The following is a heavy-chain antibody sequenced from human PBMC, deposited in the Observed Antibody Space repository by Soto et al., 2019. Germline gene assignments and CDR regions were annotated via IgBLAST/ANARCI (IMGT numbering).Heavy chain of an antibody. CDR1: GYTFTGYY. D-gene: IGHD2-8*01. Sequence: QVQLVQSGAEVKKPGASVKVSCKASGYTFTGYYMHWVRQAPGQGLEWMGWINPNSGGTNYAQKFQGRVTMTRDTSISTAYMELSRLRSDDTAVYYCARDLMVYAMPLPLYYFDYWGQGTLVTVSS. CDR2: INPNSGGT. V-gene: IGHV1-2*02. CDR3: ARDLMVYAMPLPLYYFDY. J-gene: IGHJ4*02.